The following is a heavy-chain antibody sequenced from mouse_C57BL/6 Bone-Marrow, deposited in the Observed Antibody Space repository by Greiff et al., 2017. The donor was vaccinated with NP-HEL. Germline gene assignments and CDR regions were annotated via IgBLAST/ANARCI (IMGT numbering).Heavy chain of an antibody. Sequence: VKLQESGPELVKPGASVKISCKASGYAFSSSWMNWVKQRPGKGLEWIGRIYPGDGDTNYNGKFKGKATLTADKSSSTAYMQLSSLTSEDSAVYFCVFYYGSSYEGLDYWGQGTSVTVSS. J-gene: IGHJ4*01. V-gene: IGHV1-82*01. CDR2: IYPGDGDT. CDR3: VFYYGSSYEGLDY. CDR1: GYAFSSSW. D-gene: IGHD1-1*01.